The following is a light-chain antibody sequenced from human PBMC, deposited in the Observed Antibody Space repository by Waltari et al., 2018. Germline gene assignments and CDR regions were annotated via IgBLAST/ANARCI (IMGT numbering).Light chain of an antibody. Sequence: EVVMTQSPATLSVSPGERATLSCRASQNIYTNLAWYQQSPGQPPRPLIYRASARASGIPARFSGSGSGTEFTLTISSLQSEDSAVYYCQQYNVWPPITFGQGTRVEIK. CDR1: QNIYTN. CDR3: QQYNVWPPIT. J-gene: IGKJ5*01. V-gene: IGKV3-15*01. CDR2: RAS.